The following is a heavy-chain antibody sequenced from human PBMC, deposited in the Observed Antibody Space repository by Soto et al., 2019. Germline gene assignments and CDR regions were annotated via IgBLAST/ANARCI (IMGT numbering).Heavy chain of an antibody. J-gene: IGHJ1*01. Sequence: QVPLVQSGAEVKKPGASVKVSCKASGYIFSNYGISWVRQAPGQGLEWMGWISTHNANTYYAQKFQGRVTMTTDTSTSTAYMELRSLRSDDTAVFYCARERDGSSWSSAESLQYWGQGTLVTVSS. CDR3: ARERDGSSWSSAESLQY. CDR2: ISTHNANT. D-gene: IGHD6-13*01. V-gene: IGHV1-18*01. CDR1: GYIFSNYG.